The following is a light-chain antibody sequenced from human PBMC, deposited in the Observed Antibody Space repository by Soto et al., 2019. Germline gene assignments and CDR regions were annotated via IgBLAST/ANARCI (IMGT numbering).Light chain of an antibody. J-gene: IGLJ1*01. CDR1: SSDVGGYNY. CDR3: NSYTSKSTGV. CDR2: EVS. Sequence: QSALTQPASVSGSPGQSITISCTGTSSDVGGYNYVSWYQQHPGKAPKLIIYEVSHRPSGVSNRFSGSKSGNTASLTISGLQAEVGADYYCNSYTSKSTGVFGTGTKLTVL. V-gene: IGLV2-14*01.